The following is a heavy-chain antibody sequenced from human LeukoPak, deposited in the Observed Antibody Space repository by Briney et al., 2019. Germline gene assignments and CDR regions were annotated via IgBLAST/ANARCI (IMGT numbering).Heavy chain of an antibody. CDR3: AKDLGSYTYGQEPFDY. V-gene: IGHV3-23*01. Sequence: GGSLRLSCAASGFPFSSYAMNWVRQAPGKGLEWVSSISITGSDTNYADSVKGRFTISRDNAKNTLYLQMNSLRAEDTAVYYCAKDLGSYTYGQEPFDYWGQGTLVTVSS. D-gene: IGHD1-1*01. CDR1: GFPFSSYA. J-gene: IGHJ4*02. CDR2: ISITGSDT.